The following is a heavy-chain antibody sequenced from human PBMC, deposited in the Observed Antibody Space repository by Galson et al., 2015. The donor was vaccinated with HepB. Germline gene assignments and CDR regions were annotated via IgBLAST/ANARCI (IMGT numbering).Heavy chain of an antibody. J-gene: IGHJ4*02. CDR1: GFTFSSYA. D-gene: IGHD6-13*01. CDR3: AKGLQQLVTPGMDY. CDR2: ISGSGGST. Sequence: SLRLSCAASGFTFSSYAMSWVRQAPGKGLEWVSAISGSGGSTYYADSVKGRFTISRDNSKNTLYLQMNSLRAEDTAVYYCAKGLQQLVTPGMDYWGQGTLVTVSS. V-gene: IGHV3-23*01.